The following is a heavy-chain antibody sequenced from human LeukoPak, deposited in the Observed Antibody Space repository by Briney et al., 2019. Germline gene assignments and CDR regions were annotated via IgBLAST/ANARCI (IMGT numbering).Heavy chain of an antibody. V-gene: IGHV3-30*02. CDR1: GFTFSSYG. CDR3: ATYYGSGSYYKWADY. CDR2: IRYDGSNK. Sequence: PGGSLRLSCAASGFTFSSYGMHWVRQAPGKGLEWVAFIRYDGSNKYYADSVKGRFTISRDNSKNTLYLQMNGLRAEDTAVYYCATYYGSGSYYKWADYWGQGTLVTVSS. J-gene: IGHJ4*02. D-gene: IGHD3-10*01.